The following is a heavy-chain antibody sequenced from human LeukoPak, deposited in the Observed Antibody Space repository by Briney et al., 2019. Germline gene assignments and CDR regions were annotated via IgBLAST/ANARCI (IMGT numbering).Heavy chain of an antibody. CDR2: IYHSGST. CDR3: ARRWIQLWPFDY. D-gene: IGHD5-18*01. J-gene: IGHJ4*02. V-gene: IGHV4-38-2*02. CDR1: GYSISSGYY. Sequence: SETLSLTCTVSGYSISSGYYWGWIRQPPGKGLEWIGSIYHSGSTYYNPSLKSRVTISVDTSKNQFSLKLSSVTAADTAVYYCARRWIQLWPFDYWGQGTLVTVSS.